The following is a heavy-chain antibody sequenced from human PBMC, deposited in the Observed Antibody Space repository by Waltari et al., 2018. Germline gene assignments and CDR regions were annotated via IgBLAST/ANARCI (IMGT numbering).Heavy chain of an antibody. D-gene: IGHD6-13*01. J-gene: IGHJ2*01. CDR1: GYPFTDYY. V-gene: IGHV1-69-2*01. CDR3: AKAGVNSSSWYRYWYFDL. Sequence: EVQLVPSGAEVKTPGATVKFSCKVPGYPFTDYYMHWVHQPPGTRLEWMGLVDPEDGKTIYAEKFQGRVTITADTSTDTAYMELSSLRSEDTAVYYCAKAGVNSSSWYRYWYFDLWGRGTLVTVSS. CDR2: VDPEDGKT.